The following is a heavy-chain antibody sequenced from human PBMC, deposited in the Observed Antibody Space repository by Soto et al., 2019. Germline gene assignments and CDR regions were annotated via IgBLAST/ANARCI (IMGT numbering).Heavy chain of an antibody. CDR2: VSHDGNNQ. CDR3: ARDGATQMWRPWYFEL. V-gene: IGHV3-30-3*01. J-gene: IGHJ2*01. Sequence: VHLVESGGGVVQPGRSLRLSCAVSGFTVSNYAMHWVRQAPGKGLEWVAIVSHDGNNQYYADSAKGRFTISRDNSENTLYLQMNSLRTEDTAVFYCARDGATQMWRPWYFELWGRGTLVTVSS. CDR1: GFTVSNYA. D-gene: IGHD2-21*01.